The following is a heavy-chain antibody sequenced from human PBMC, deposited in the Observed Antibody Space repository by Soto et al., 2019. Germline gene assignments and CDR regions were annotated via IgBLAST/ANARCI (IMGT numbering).Heavy chain of an antibody. V-gene: IGHV3-30*18. J-gene: IGHJ6*02. CDR3: AKDLTGGSTRETTAYGMDV. D-gene: IGHD2-2*01. Sequence: QVQLVESGGGVVQPGRSLRLSCAASGFSFSRYGMHWVRQAPGKGLEWVAVIWVAVISYDGSDKYYAESVKGRFTISRDNFKNTLYLQLNSLRAEDTAVYYCAKDLTGGSTRETTAYGMDVWGQGTTVTVSS. CDR2: WVAVIWVAVISYDGSDK. CDR1: GFSFSRYG.